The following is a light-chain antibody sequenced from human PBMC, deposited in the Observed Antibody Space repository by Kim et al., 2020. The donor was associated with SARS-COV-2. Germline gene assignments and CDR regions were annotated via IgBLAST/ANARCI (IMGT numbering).Light chain of an antibody. CDR3: ETWDSNTHRV. CDR2: LEGSGSY. V-gene: IGLV4-60*03. CDR1: SGHSSYI. Sequence: QPVLTQSSSASASLGSSVKLTCTLSSGHSSYIIAWHQQQPGKAPRYLMKLEGSGSYNKGSGVPDRFSGSSSGADCYLTISNLQSEDEADYYCETWDSNTHRVFGGGTQLTVL. J-gene: IGLJ3*02.